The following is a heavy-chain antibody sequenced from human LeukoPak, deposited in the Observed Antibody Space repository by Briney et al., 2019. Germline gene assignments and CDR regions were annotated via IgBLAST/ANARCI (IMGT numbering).Heavy chain of an antibody. J-gene: IGHJ3*02. CDR3: ARSHLEEDAFDI. Sequence: GASVKVSCKTSGYTFTNYGISWVRQAPGQGLEWMGWISAYNGNTNYAQNLQGRVTMTTDTSTSTAYMELRSLRSDDTAVYYCARSHLEEDAFDIWGQGTMVTVSS. CDR2: ISAYNGNT. D-gene: IGHD1-1*01. V-gene: IGHV1-18*01. CDR1: GYTFTNYG.